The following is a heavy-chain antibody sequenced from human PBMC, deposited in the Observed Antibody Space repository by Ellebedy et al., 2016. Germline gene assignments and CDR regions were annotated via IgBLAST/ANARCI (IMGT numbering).Heavy chain of an antibody. CDR3: ASRAIAVAGVDPPRDYYYGMDV. Sequence: GESLKISCAASGFNFSSFAMNWVRQAPGKGLEWVSSISSTGTYIYYAGSVKGRFTISRDNAKNSLYLQMNSLTTEDTAVYYCASRAIAVAGVDPPRDYYYGMDVWGQGTTVTVSS. CDR2: ISSTGTYI. CDR1: GFNFSSFA. J-gene: IGHJ6*02. D-gene: IGHD6-19*01. V-gene: IGHV3-21*01.